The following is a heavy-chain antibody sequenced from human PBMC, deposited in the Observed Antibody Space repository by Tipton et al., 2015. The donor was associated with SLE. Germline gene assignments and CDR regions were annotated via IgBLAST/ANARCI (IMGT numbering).Heavy chain of an antibody. D-gene: IGHD5-18*01. CDR1: GGSISSSSYY. Sequence: TLSLTCTVSGGSISSSSYYWGWIRQPPGKGLEWIGSIYYSGSTYYNPSLKSRVTMSVDTSKNQFSLKLSSVTAADTAVYYCARAQRYTYGDGYFDYWGQGTLVTVSS. J-gene: IGHJ4*02. CDR2: IYYSGST. V-gene: IGHV4-39*07. CDR3: ARAQRYTYGDGYFDY.